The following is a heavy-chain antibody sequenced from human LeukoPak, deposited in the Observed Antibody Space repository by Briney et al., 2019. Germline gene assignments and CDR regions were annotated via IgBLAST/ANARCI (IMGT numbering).Heavy chain of an antibody. V-gene: IGHV3-23*01. CDR1: GFTFSTYA. CDR2: VRGSGSDT. Sequence: GGSLRLSCAASGFTFSTYAMSWVRQAPGKGLEWVSAVRGSGSDTYYADSVKGRFTISRDNSKNTPYLQMNSLRAEDTAIYYCAKTSRGNSGYDSPFDYWGQGTLVTVSS. D-gene: IGHD5-12*01. J-gene: IGHJ4*02. CDR3: AKTSRGNSGYDSPFDY.